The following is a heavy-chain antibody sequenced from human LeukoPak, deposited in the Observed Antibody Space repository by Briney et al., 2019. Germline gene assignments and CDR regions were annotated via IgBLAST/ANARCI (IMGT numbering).Heavy chain of an antibody. CDR1: GGSISSSNYD. V-gene: IGHV4-39*01. CDR2: IYYSVRT. Sequence: SETLSLTCTVAGGSISSSNYDWGWIRQPPGKGLEWIGNIYYSVRTNYNPSLKSRVTMSVDTSKNQFSLELSSVTATDTAVYYCARAVVGLHFDYWGQGILVTASS. D-gene: IGHD6-19*01. J-gene: IGHJ4*02. CDR3: ARAVVGLHFDY.